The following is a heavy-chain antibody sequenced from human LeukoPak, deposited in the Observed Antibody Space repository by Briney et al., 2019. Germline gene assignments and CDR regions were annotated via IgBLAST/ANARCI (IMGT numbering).Heavy chain of an antibody. D-gene: IGHD5-18*01. CDR1: GGTFSSYA. CDR2: ISAYNGNT. Sequence: GSSVKVSCKASGGTFSSYAISWVRQAPGQGLEWMGWISAYNGNTNYAQKLQGRVTMTTDTSTSTAYMELRSLRSDDTAVYYCARVPRGYSYGCLDYWGQGTLVTVSS. V-gene: IGHV1-18*01. CDR3: ARVPRGYSYGCLDY. J-gene: IGHJ4*02.